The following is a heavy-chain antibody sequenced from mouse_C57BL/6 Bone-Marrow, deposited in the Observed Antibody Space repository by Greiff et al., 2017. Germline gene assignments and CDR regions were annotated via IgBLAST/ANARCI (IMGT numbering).Heavy chain of an antibody. CDR3: ARGEYDYDDYYAMDD. J-gene: IGHJ4*01. CDR1: GYSFTGYF. V-gene: IGHV1-20*01. CDR2: INPYNGDT. D-gene: IGHD2-4*01. Sequence: EVKLQQSGPELVKPGDSVKISCKASGYSFTGYFMNWVMQSHGKSLEWIGRINPYNGDTFYNQKFKGKATLTVDKSSSTAHMELRSLTSEDSAVYYCARGEYDYDDYYAMDDWGQGTSVTVSS.